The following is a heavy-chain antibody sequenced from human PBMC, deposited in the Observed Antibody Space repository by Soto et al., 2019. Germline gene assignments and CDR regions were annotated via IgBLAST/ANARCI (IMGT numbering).Heavy chain of an antibody. CDR3: ARLGRPGVVAAYFDY. D-gene: IGHD2-15*01. CDR1: GGSISSSSYY. V-gene: IGHV4-39*01. CDR2: IYYSGST. Sequence: SETLSLTCTVSGGSISSSSYYWGWIRQPSGKGLEWIGSIYYSGSTYYNPSLKSRVTISVDTSKNQFSLKLSSVTAADTAVYYCARLGRPGVVAAYFDYWGQGTLVTVSS. J-gene: IGHJ4*02.